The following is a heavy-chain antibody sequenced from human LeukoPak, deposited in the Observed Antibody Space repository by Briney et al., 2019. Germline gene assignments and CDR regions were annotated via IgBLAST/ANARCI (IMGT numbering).Heavy chain of an antibody. CDR3: AKDVGIPFDY. J-gene: IGHJ4*02. Sequence: GGSLRLSCAASGFTFSSYAMSWVRQAPGKGLEWVSSVSGSAGGTYYADSVKGRFTISRDNSKNTLYLQMNSLRAEDTAVYYCAKDVGIPFDYWGQGTLVTVSS. V-gene: IGHV3-23*01. D-gene: IGHD5-18*01. CDR1: GFTFSSYA. CDR2: VSGSAGGT.